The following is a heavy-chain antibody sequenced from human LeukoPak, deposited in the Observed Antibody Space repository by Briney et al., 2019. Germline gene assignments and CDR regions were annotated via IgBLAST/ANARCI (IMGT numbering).Heavy chain of an antibody. J-gene: IGHJ4*02. CDR2: ISYDGSNK. Sequence: PGRSLRLSCAASGFTFSSYGMHWVRQAPGKGLEWVAVISYDGSNKYYADSVKGRFTISRDNSKNTLYLQMNSLGAEDTAVYYCAKDSGAYYFDYWGQGTLVTVSS. D-gene: IGHD2-15*01. V-gene: IGHV3-30*18. CDR1: GFTFSSYG. CDR3: AKDSGAYYFDY.